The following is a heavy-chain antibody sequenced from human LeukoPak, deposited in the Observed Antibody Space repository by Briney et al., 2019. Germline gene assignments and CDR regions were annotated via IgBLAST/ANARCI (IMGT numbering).Heavy chain of an antibody. CDR1: GYTFTNFY. J-gene: IGHJ4*02. CDR2: INPSGANT. CDR3: AGEVGISGHFDY. V-gene: IGHV1-46*01. D-gene: IGHD1-26*01. Sequence: ASVKVSCKTSGYTFTNFYMHWVRQAPGQGLEWMGIINPSGANTGCAQKFQGRVTMTRDTSTSTVYMELSSLRSQDTAVYYCAGEVGISGHFDYWGRGTPVTVSS.